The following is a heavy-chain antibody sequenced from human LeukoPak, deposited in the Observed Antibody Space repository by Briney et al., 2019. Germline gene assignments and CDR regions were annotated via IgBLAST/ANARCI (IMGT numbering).Heavy chain of an antibody. Sequence: GASVKVSCKASRGTFSSYAISWVRQAPGQGLEGMGGIIPIFGTANNAQKFQGRVTITTGESTSTAYMELSSLRSEDKAVYYGASEIFEGGGWMGKRYYFDYWGQGTLITVSS. D-gene: IGHD6-19*01. CDR2: IIPIFGTA. CDR3: ASEIFEGGGWMGKRYYFDY. V-gene: IGHV1-69*05. CDR1: RGTFSSYA. J-gene: IGHJ4*02.